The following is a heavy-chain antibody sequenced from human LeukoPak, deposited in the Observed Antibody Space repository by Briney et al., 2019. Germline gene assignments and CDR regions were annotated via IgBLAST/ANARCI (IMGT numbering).Heavy chain of an antibody. CDR1: GGTFSSYA. D-gene: IGHD5-12*01. V-gene: IGHV1-69*04. J-gene: IGHJ3*02. CDR2: IIPILGIA. Sequence: ASVKVSCKASGGTFSSYAISWVRQAPGQGVEWMGRIIPILGIANYAQNFQGRVTITADKSTSTAYMELSSLRSEDTAVYYCARGRGYSGYDAFDIWGQGTMVTVSS. CDR3: ARGRGYSGYDAFDI.